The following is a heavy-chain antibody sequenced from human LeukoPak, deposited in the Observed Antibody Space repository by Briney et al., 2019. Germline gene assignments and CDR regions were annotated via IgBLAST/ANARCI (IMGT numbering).Heavy chain of an antibody. J-gene: IGHJ4*02. Sequence: ASVKVSCKASGYTFTSYDINWVRQATGQGLEWMGWMNANSGNTGYAQKFQGRVTITRNTSISTAYMELSSLRSEDTAVYYCARHSNAIAALDYWGQGTLVTVSS. D-gene: IGHD6-6*01. CDR2: MNANSGNT. V-gene: IGHV1-8*01. CDR1: GYTFTSYD. CDR3: ARHSNAIAALDY.